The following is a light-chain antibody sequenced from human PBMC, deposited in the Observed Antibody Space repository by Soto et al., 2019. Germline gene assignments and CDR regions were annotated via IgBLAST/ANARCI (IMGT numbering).Light chain of an antibody. Sequence: DIQMTQSPSSLSASVGDRVTITCRASQSVSSYLNWFQQKPGKAPKLLIHDASTLHSGVPSRFGGSGSGTDFTLTISSLQPEDFVTYYCQQSYRTPYTFGQGTNLEIK. CDR2: DAS. CDR3: QQSYRTPYT. J-gene: IGKJ2*01. V-gene: IGKV1-39*01. CDR1: QSVSSY.